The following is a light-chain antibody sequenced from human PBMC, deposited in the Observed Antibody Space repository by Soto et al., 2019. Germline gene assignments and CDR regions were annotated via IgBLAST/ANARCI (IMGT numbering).Light chain of an antibody. Sequence: QSVLTQPASVSGSPGQSITISCTGTSSDVGGYNYVSWYQQHPGKAPKLMIYDVSNRPSGVSNRFSGSKSGNTASLTISGLQAEDEDDYYCSSYTSSSTTHVVFGGGTKLTVL. J-gene: IGLJ2*01. CDR3: SSYTSSSTTHVV. V-gene: IGLV2-14*01. CDR2: DVS. CDR1: SSDVGGYNY.